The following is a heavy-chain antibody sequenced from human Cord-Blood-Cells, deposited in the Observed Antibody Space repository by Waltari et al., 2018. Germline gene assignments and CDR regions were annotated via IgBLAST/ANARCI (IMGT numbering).Heavy chain of an antibody. J-gene: IGHJ3*02. CDR3: ARAPPYCTNGVCYDAFDI. D-gene: IGHD2-8*01. V-gene: IGHV1-18*01. CDR1: GYTFTSYG. Sequence: QVQLVQSGAEVKKPGASVKVSCKASGYTFTSYGISWVRQAPGPGLEWMGWISAYNGNTNYALKLQGRVTMTTDTSTSTAYMELRSLRSDDTAVYYCARAPPYCTNGVCYDAFDIWGQGTMVTVSS. CDR2: ISAYNGNT.